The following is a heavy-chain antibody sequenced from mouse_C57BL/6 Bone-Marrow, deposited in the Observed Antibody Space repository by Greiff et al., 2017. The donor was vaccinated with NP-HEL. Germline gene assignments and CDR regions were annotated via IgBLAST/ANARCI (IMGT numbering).Heavy chain of an antibody. Sequence: VQLQQPGAELVKPGASVKLSCKASGYTFTSYWMHWVKQRPGQGLEWIGMIHPNSGSTNYNEKFKSKATLTVDKSSSTAYMQLSSLTSEDSAVYYCARPYYYGSFYYFDCWGQGTTLTVSS. CDR1: GYTFTSYW. CDR3: ARPYYYGSFYYFDC. V-gene: IGHV1-64*01. D-gene: IGHD1-1*01. CDR2: IHPNSGST. J-gene: IGHJ2*01.